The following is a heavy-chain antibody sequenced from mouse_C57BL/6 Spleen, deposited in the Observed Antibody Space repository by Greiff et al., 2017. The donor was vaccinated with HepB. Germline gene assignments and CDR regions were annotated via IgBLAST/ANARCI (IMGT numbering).Heavy chain of an antibody. D-gene: IGHD1-1*01. V-gene: IGHV1-64*01. CDR2: IHPNSGST. CDR1: GYTFTSYW. CDR3: ARSTYYYGSSYDYYAMDY. Sequence: QVQLQQPGAELVKPGASVKLSCKASGYTFTSYWMHWVKQRPGQGLEWIGMIHPNSGSTNYNEKFKSKATLTVDKSSSTASMQLSSLTSEDSAVYYCARSTYYYGSSYDYYAMDYWGQGTSVTVSS. J-gene: IGHJ4*01.